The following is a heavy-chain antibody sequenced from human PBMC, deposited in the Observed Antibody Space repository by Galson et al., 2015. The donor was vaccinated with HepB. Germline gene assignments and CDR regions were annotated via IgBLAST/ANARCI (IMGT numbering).Heavy chain of an antibody. Sequence: SLRLSCAASGFTVSSNYMSWVRQAPGKGLEWVSVIYSGGSTYYADSVKGRFTISRDNSKNTLYLQMNSLRAEDTAVYYCARGYYDSSGYLRFDPWGQGTLVTVSS. CDR3: ARGYYDSSGYLRFDP. CDR2: IYSGGST. V-gene: IGHV3-53*01. D-gene: IGHD3-22*01. CDR1: GFTVSSNY. J-gene: IGHJ5*02.